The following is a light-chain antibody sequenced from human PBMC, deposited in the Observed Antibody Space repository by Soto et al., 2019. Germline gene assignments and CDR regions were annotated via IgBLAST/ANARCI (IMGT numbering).Light chain of an antibody. CDR1: QSVGSNY. Sequence: EIILTQSPGTLSLSPGERATLSCRASQSVGSNYLAWYQQKPGQAPRLHIYGASSRATGIADRFSGSGSGTDFTLTISRLEPEDFALYYCQQYGYSPITFGQGTRLEIK. CDR3: QQYGYSPIT. CDR2: GAS. V-gene: IGKV3-20*01. J-gene: IGKJ5*01.